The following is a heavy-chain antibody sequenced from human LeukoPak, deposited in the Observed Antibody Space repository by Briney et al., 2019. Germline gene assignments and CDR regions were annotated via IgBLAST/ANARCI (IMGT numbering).Heavy chain of an antibody. CDR2: IYYNGVT. CDR1: GFTFSDYY. J-gene: IGHJ4*02. D-gene: IGHD5-12*01. V-gene: IGHV4-59*01. Sequence: GSLRLSCAASGFTFSDYYMSWIRQPPGKGLEWIGYIYYNGVTNYGTTSYNPSLRSRVTISVDTSKNQFALNLKSVTAADTAFYYCARDSGGRGGYDFDCWGQGTLVTVSS. CDR3: ARDSGGRGGYDFDC.